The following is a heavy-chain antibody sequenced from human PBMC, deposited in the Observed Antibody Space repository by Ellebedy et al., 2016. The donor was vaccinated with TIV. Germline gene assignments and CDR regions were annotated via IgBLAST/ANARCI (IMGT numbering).Heavy chain of an antibody. CDR1: GDSISDYS. V-gene: IGHV4-59*08. CDR2: VSYSGGT. J-gene: IGHJ3*01. D-gene: IGHD1-1*01. CDR3: ARPRQRYNDAFNV. Sequence: MPSETLSLTCSVSGDSISDYSWSWIRQPPGKGLEWIGYVSYSGGTKFSPSLKSRLTMSVDTSRNQFSLSLTSVTAADTAIYYCARPRQRYNDAFNVWGQGTLVTVSS.